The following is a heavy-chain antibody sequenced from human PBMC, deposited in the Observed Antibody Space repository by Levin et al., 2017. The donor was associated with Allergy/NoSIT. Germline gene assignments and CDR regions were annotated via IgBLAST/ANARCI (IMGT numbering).Heavy chain of an antibody. CDR1: AFTFSSYS. V-gene: IGHV3-23*01. CDR3: ARAARGYSYGEDGLDV. Sequence: GESLKISCAASAFTFSSYSMRWVRQAPGKGLEWLSGISGSGSDTSYADSVRGRFTISRDNSKNTLYLQMNSLRAEDTAVYYCARAARGYSYGEDGLDVWGQGTTVSVSS. D-gene: IGHD5-18*01. J-gene: IGHJ6*02. CDR2: ISGSGSDT.